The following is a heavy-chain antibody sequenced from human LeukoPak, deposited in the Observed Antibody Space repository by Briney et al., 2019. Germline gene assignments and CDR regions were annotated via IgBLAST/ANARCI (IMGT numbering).Heavy chain of an antibody. CDR3: ARADMIVVATTANWFDP. D-gene: IGHD3-22*01. J-gene: IGHJ5*02. V-gene: IGHV4-34*01. Sequence: SETLSLTCAVYGGSSSGYYWGWIRQPPGKGLEWIGSIYYSGGTYYNPSLKSRVTISVDTSKNQFSLKLSSVTAADTAVYYCARADMIVVATTANWFDPWGQGTLVTVSS. CDR1: GGSSSGYY. CDR2: IYYSGGT.